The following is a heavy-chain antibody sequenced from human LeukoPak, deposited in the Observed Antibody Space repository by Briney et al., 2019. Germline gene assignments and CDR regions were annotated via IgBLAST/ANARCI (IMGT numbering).Heavy chain of an antibody. D-gene: IGHD1-14*01. V-gene: IGHV1-3*01. CDR3: ARATTYYYYGKDV. Sequence: KFQGRVTITRDTSASTAYMELSSLRSEDTAVYYCARATTYYYYGKDVWGQGTTVTVSS. J-gene: IGHJ6*02.